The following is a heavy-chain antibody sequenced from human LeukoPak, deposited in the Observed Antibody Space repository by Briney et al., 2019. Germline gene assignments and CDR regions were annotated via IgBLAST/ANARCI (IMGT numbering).Heavy chain of an antibody. D-gene: IGHD2-21*02. J-gene: IGHJ4*02. CDR1: GFTFNSYG. Sequence: PGGSLRLSCAASGFTFNSYGMHWVRQAPGKGLEWVAVISYDGSKKYYADSVKGRFTISRDNSKNTVNLQMNSLRPEDTAGYYCAKDYEAYCGGDCYSFFDYWGQGTLVTVSS. CDR2: ISYDGSKK. CDR3: AKDYEAYCGGDCYSFFDY. V-gene: IGHV3-30*18.